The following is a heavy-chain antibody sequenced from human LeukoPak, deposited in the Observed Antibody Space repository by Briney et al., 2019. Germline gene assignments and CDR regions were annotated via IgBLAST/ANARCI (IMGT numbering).Heavy chain of an antibody. CDR1: GGSISSGSYY. Sequence: SQTLSLTCTVSGGSISSGSYYWSWIRQPAGKGLEWIGRIYTSGSTNYNPSLKSRVNILVDTSKKQFSLKVNSVTAADTAVYYCARRHDYYYGLGSHNNWFDPWGQGSLVTVSS. CDR3: ARRHDYYYGLGSHNNWFDP. CDR2: IYTSGST. J-gene: IGHJ5*02. V-gene: IGHV4-61*02. D-gene: IGHD3-10*01.